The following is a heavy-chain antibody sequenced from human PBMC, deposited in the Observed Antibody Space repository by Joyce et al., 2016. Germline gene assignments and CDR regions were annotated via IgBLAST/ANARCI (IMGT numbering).Heavy chain of an antibody. V-gene: IGHV3-11*01. CDR3: ARDWGERTTFGVISLGYFDL. CDR2: ITRSGRSM. J-gene: IGHJ2*01. D-gene: IGHD3-3*01. CDR1: GFTFSDYY. Sequence: QVQLVESGGGLVKPGGTLRLSCAASGFTFSDYYMSWIRQAPGKGPEWISYITRSGRSMEYADSVKGRFTIARDNARKSVHLQMNSLRVEDTAVYYCARDWGERTTFGVISLGYFDLWGRGTLVTVSS.